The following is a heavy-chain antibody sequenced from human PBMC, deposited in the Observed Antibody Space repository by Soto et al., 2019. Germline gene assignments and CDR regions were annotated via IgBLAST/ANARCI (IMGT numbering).Heavy chain of an antibody. CDR3: ATRSGGAAAGMDYYYYGMDV. Sequence: PSETLSLTCTVSGGSISSYYWSWIRQPAGKGLEWIGRIYTSGSTNHNPSLKSRVTMSVDTSKNQLSLKLSSVTAADTAVYYCATRSGGAAAGMDYYYYGMDVWGQGTTVTVSS. J-gene: IGHJ6*02. V-gene: IGHV4-4*07. D-gene: IGHD6-13*01. CDR1: GGSISSYY. CDR2: IYTSGST.